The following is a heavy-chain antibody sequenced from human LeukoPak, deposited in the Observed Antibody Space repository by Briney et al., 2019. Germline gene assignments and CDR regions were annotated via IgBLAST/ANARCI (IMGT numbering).Heavy chain of an antibody. CDR1: GFTFSSYS. CDR3: AKAKWFGESPFHY. V-gene: IGHV3-21*04. CDR2: ISGSSSYI. Sequence: GGSLRLSCAASGFTFSSYSMNWVRQAPGKWLEWVSSISGSSSYIYYADSVKGRFTISRDNSKNTLYLQMNSLRAEDTAIYYCAKAKWFGESPFHYWGQGTLVTVSS. D-gene: IGHD3-10*01. J-gene: IGHJ4*02.